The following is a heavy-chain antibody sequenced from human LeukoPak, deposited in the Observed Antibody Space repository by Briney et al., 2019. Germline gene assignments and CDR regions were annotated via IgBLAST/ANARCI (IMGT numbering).Heavy chain of an antibody. D-gene: IGHD3-22*01. V-gene: IGHV3-11*01. CDR3: AKDSYDSSGYYYEDY. J-gene: IGHJ4*02. CDR1: GFTFSDYY. CDR2: ISSSGSTI. Sequence: GGSLRLSCAASGFTFSDYYMSWIRQAPGKGLEWVSYISSSGSTIYYADSVKGRFTISRDNSKNTLYLQMNSLRAEDTAVYYCAKDSYDSSGYYYEDYWGQGTLVTVSS.